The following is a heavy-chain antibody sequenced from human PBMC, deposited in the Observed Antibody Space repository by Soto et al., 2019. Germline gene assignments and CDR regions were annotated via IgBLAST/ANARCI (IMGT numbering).Heavy chain of an antibody. V-gene: IGHV4-59*08. CDR2: IYYSGST. CDR1: GGSISSYY. D-gene: IGHD3-22*01. J-gene: IGHJ4*02. Sequence: SETLSLTCTVSGGSISSYYWSWIRQPPGKGLEWIGYIYYSGSTNYNPSLKSRVTISVDTSKNQFSLKLSSVTAADTAVYYCARHTYYYDSSGYYLYLHYFDYWGRGTLVTVSS. CDR3: ARHTYYYDSSGYYLYLHYFDY.